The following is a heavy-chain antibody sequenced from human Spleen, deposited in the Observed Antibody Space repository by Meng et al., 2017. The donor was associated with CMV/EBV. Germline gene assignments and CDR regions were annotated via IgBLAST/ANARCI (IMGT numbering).Heavy chain of an antibody. CDR2: IIPIFGTA. D-gene: IGHD5-24*01. J-gene: IGHJ4*02. CDR1: GYTFTSYG. CDR3: ARDRPNGYNGVFDY. V-gene: IGHV1-69*05. Sequence: KVSCKASGYTFTSYGISWVRQAPGQGLEWMGGIIPIFGTANYAQKFQGRVTITTDESTSTAYMELSSLRSEDTAVYYCARDRPNGYNGVFDYWGQGTLVTVSS.